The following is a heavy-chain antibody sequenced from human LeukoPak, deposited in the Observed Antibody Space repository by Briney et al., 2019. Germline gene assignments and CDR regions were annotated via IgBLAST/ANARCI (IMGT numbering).Heavy chain of an antibody. CDR3: ARRVPDDNVDCGF. V-gene: IGHV4-31*03. J-gene: IGHJ4*02. Sequence: PSQTLSLTCTVSGGSISSGAYYWSWIRQHPGKGLEWIGYIYYRKSTYYNPSLKTRVTISLDTSKNQFSLKLSSVTAADTATYYCARRVPDDNVDCGFWGQGTLVTVSS. CDR1: GGSISSGAYY. D-gene: IGHD3-9*01. CDR2: IYYRKST.